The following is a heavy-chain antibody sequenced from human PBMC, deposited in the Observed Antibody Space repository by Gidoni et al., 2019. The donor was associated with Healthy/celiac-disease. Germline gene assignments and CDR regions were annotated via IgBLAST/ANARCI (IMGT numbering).Heavy chain of an antibody. J-gene: IGHJ3*02. CDR2: IYYSGST. CDR3: ARVFGTDYYDSSGVDAFDI. D-gene: IGHD3-22*01. V-gene: IGHV4-30-4*01. Sequence: QVQLQESGPGLVKPSQTLSLTCTVSGGSISSGDYYWSWIRQPPGKGLEWIGYIYYSGSTYYNPSLKSRVTISVDTSKNQFSLKLSSVTAADTAVYYCARVFGTDYYDSSGVDAFDIWGQGTMVTVSS. CDR1: GGSISSGDYY.